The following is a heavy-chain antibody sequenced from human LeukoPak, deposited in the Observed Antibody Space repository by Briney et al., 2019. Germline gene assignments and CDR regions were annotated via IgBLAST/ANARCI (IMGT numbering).Heavy chain of an antibody. Sequence: SGTLSLSCGVSGVSITSTNYWSWVREPPGRVLEWVGEISLSVYSGFHTSLRGRVTMSQEESKNHLPLNLASVNATDPAVYYFWGESGPFSPFGHWGQGILVTVPS. D-gene: IGHD1-26*01. CDR1: GVSITSTNY. V-gene: IGHV4-4*02. CDR2: ISLSVYS. CDR3: WGESGPFSPFGH. J-gene: IGHJ4*02.